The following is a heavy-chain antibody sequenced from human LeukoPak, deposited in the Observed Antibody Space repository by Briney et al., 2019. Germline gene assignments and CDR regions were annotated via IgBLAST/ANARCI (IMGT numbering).Heavy chain of an antibody. V-gene: IGHV3-66*01. CDR1: GFTVSSSY. CDR3: AREAGATDY. Sequence: SGGSLRLSCAVSGFTVSSSYMSWVPQSPGKGLEWFSFIYTGGSTYYADSVKCRFSISRDNSKNMLYLQMNSLRAEDTAVYYCAREAGATDYWGQGTLVTVSS. J-gene: IGHJ4*02. D-gene: IGHD1-26*01. CDR2: IYTGGST.